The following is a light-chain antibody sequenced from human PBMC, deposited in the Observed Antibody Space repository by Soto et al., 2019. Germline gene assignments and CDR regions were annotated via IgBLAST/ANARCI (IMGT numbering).Light chain of an antibody. CDR3: TSYTGRNTWV. CDR1: RRDIGTYNY. J-gene: IGLJ3*02. Sequence: QSVLTQPASVSGSPGQSITISCTGTRRDIGTYNYVAWYQQHPGKAPKLLIYEVSNRPSGVSNRFSGSKSGNTASLTISGLQAEDEADFYCTSYTGRNTWVFGGGTQRTVL. V-gene: IGLV2-14*01. CDR2: EVS.